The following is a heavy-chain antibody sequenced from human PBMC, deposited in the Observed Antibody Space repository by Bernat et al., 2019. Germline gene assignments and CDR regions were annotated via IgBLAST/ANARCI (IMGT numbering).Heavy chain of an antibody. D-gene: IGHD3-9*01. Sequence: QITLKESGPTLVKPTQTLTLTCTFSGFSLSTSGVGVGWIRQPPGKALEWLALIYWDDDKRYSPSLKSRLTITKDTSKNQVVLTMTNMDPVDTATYYCARRAGDYDILTGYYTYYFDYWGQGTLVTVSS. CDR2: IYWDDDK. CDR3: ARRAGDYDILTGYYTYYFDY. J-gene: IGHJ4*02. CDR1: GFSLSTSGVG. V-gene: IGHV2-5*02.